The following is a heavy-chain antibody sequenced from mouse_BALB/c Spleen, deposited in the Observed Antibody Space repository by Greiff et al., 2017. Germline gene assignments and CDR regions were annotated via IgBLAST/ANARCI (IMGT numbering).Heavy chain of an antibody. J-gene: IGHJ4*01. CDR3: ARGGYDGAMDY. CDR2: ISDGGSYT. CDR1: GFTFSDYY. D-gene: IGHD2-12*01. V-gene: IGHV5-4*02. Sequence: EVKLEESGGGLVKPGGSLKLSCAASGFTFSDYYIYWVRQTPEKRLEWVATISDGGSYTYYPDSVKGRFTISRDNAKNNLYLQMSSLKSEDTAMYYCARGGYDGAMDYWGQGTSVTVSS.